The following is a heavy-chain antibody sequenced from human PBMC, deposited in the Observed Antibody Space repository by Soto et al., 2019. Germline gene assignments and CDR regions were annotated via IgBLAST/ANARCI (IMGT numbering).Heavy chain of an antibody. CDR1: GGSFSGYY. CDR2: IHHSGST. V-gene: IGHV4-34*01. CDR3: ARTLSRRFYYYYYGMDV. J-gene: IGHJ6*02. Sequence: SETLSLTCAVYGGSFSGYYWSWIRQPPGKGLEWIGEIHHSGSTNYNPSLKSRVTISVDTSKNQFSLKLSSVTAADTAVYYCARTLSRRFYYYYYGMDVWGQGTTVTVS.